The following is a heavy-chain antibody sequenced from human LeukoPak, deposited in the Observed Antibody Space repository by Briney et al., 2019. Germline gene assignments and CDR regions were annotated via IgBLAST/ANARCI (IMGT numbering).Heavy chain of an antibody. Sequence: KPGGSLRLSCAASGFTFSDYYMSWIRQAPGKGLEWVSYISSSGSTIYYADSVKGRLTISRDNAKNSLYLQMNSLRAEDTALYYCAREANGALVVVAALAFDIWGQGTMVTVSS. V-gene: IGHV3-11*01. D-gene: IGHD2-15*01. J-gene: IGHJ3*02. CDR2: ISSSGSTI. CDR3: AREANGALVVVAALAFDI. CDR1: GFTFSDYY.